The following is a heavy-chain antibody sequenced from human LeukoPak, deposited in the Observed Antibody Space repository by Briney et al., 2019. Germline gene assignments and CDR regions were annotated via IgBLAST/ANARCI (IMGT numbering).Heavy chain of an antibody. J-gene: IGHJ6*02. CDR2: IYYSGST. D-gene: IGHD4-17*01. CDR1: GGSISSYY. V-gene: IGHV4-59*01. CDR3: ARVNGDYYYYYGMDV. Sequence: PSETLSLTCTVSGGSISSYYWSWIRQPPGKGLEWIGYIYYSGSTNYNPSLKSQVTISVDTSKNQFSLKLSSVTAADTAVYYCARVNGDYYYYYGMDVWGQGTTVTVSS.